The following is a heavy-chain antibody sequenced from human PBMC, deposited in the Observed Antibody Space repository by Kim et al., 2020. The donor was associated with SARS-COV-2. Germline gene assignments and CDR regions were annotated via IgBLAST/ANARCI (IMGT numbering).Heavy chain of an antibody. V-gene: IGHV3-30*07. CDR3: AREAYGDYFHNWFDP. D-gene: IGHD4-17*01. J-gene: IGHJ5*02. Sequence: ESVKGRFTISRDNSKNTLYLQMNSLRAEDTAVYYCAREAYGDYFHNWFDPWGQGTLVTVSS.